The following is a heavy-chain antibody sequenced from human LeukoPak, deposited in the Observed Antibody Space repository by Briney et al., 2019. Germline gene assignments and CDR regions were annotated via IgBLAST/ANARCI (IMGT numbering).Heavy chain of an antibody. J-gene: IGHJ4*02. D-gene: IGHD5-18*01. CDR1: GLTFSSYA. V-gene: IGHV3-23*01. CDR3: AKGSDMAYYFDN. Sequence: GGSLRLSCAASGLTFSSYAMSWVRQAPGKGLEWVSAISGSGGSTYYADSVKGRFTISRDNSKNTLYLQMNNLRAEDTAVYYCAKGSDMAYYFDNWGQGTLVTVSS. CDR2: ISGSGGST.